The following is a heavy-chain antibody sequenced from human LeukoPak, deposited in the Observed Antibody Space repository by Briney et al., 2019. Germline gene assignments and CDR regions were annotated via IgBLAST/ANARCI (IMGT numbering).Heavy chain of an antibody. J-gene: IGHJ4*02. Sequence: SETLSLTCTVSGYSISSGYYWSWIRQPPGKGLEWIGEINHSGGTNYSPSLKSRVTILVDTSKNQFSLKLSSVTAADTAVYYCARVGSSSPSSYDYWGQGTLVTVSS. CDR1: GYSISSGYY. CDR2: INHSGGT. V-gene: IGHV4-38-2*02. CDR3: ARVGSSSPSSYDY. D-gene: IGHD6-13*01.